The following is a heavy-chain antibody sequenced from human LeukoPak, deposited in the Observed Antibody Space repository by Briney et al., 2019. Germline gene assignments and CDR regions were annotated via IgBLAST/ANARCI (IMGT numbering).Heavy chain of an antibody. CDR2: IDSDGSST. CDR1: GFTFSSYW. V-gene: IGHV3-74*01. J-gene: IGHJ4*02. D-gene: IGHD2-15*01. Sequence: PGGSLRLSCAASGFTFSSYWMHWVRQAPGKGLVWVSRIDSDGSSTIYADSVKGRFTISRDNAKNTLNLQMNSLRAEDTALYYCARSGAPTPDYWGQGTLVIVPS. CDR3: ARSGAPTPDY.